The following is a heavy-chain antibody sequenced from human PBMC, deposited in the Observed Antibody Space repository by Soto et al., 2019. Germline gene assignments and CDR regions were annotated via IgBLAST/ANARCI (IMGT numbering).Heavy chain of an antibody. CDR1: GFTFSTYA. D-gene: IGHD7-27*01. Sequence: GGSLRLSCAASGFTFSTYALSWVRQAPGKGLEWVSAISANGQGIYYADSVRGRFTTSRDNSKNTIFLHMDSLRAEDTAVYFCARDNRGTFDYWGQGALVTVSS. V-gene: IGHV3-23*01. J-gene: IGHJ4*02. CDR3: ARDNRGTFDY. CDR2: ISANGQGI.